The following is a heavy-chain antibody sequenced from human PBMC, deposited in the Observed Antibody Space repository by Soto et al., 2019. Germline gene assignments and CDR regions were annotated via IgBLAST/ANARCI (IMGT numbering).Heavy chain of an antibody. V-gene: IGHV3-53*01. D-gene: IGHD3-10*01. Sequence: GGSLRLSCVASGLPVAGSYMAWVRQAPGKGLEWASVIYNDGTTYYSQSVEGRCTISRDTSKNTLYLQMDRLRDEDTAVYYCVRPLPSGQTHARDVWGQGTTVTVSS. CDR3: VRPLPSGQTHARDV. CDR2: IYNDGTT. J-gene: IGHJ6*02. CDR1: GLPVAGSY.